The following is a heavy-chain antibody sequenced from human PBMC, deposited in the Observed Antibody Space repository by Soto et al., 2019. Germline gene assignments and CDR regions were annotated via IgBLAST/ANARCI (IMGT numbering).Heavy chain of an antibody. CDR1: GGTFSSYA. CDR2: IIPIFGTA. Sequence: SVKVSCKASGGTFSSYAISWVGQAPGQGLEWMGGIIPIFGTANYAQKFQGRVTITADESTSTAYMELSSLRSEDTAVYYCASLYCSSTSCSPYYYYGMDVWGQGTTVTVSS. CDR3: ASLYCSSTSCSPYYYYGMDV. J-gene: IGHJ6*02. V-gene: IGHV1-69*13. D-gene: IGHD2-2*01.